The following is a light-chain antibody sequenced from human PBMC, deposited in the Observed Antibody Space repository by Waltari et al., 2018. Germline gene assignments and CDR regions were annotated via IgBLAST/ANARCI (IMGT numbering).Light chain of an antibody. Sequence: DIQMTQYLSTLSQSVGHRVTITCRASQSISNWLAWYQQKPGKAPKLLIYKATSLESGVPLRFSGSGSGTEFTLTISSLQPDDFAIYYCQQYHTYWTFGQGTTLEIK. J-gene: IGKJ2*01. CDR3: QQYHTYWT. CDR1: QSISNW. CDR2: KAT. V-gene: IGKV1-5*03.